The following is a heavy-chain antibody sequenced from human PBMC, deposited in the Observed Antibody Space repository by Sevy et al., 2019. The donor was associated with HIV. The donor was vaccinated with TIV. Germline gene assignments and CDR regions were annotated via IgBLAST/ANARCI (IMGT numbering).Heavy chain of an antibody. CDR2: IKQDGSEK. D-gene: IGHD6-6*01. CDR1: GFTFSSYW. Sequence: GGSLRLSCAASGFTFSSYWMSWVRQAPGKGLEWVANIKQDGSEKYYVDSVKGRFTISRDNAKNSLYLQMNSLRAEDTAVYYCARDQEYSDSSSSGHYYYYGMDVWGQGTTVTVSS. CDR3: ARDQEYSDSSSSGHYYYYGMDV. V-gene: IGHV3-7*01. J-gene: IGHJ6*02.